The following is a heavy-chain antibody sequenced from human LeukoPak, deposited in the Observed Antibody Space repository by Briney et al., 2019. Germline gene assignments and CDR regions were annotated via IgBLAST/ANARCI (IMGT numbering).Heavy chain of an antibody. CDR2: ISSSSSTI. Sequence: QTGGSLRLSCAASGFTFSSYSMNWVRQAPGKGLEWVSYISSSSSTIYYADSVKGRFTISRDNAKNSLYLQMNSLRAEDTAVYYCARVPYDILTGSDSYYGMDVWGQGTTVTVSS. D-gene: IGHD3-9*01. CDR1: GFTFSSYS. CDR3: ARVPYDILTGSDSYYGMDV. V-gene: IGHV3-48*01. J-gene: IGHJ6*02.